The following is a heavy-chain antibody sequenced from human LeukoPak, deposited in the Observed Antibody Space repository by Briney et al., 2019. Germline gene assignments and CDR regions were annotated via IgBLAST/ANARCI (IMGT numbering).Heavy chain of an antibody. V-gene: IGHV3-49*04. CDR3: TARDQLRYFDWSLGY. D-gene: IGHD3-9*01. J-gene: IGHJ4*02. Sequence: GGSLRLSCTASGFTFGDYAMSWVRQAPGKGLEWVGFIRSKVYGGTTEYAASVKGRFTISRDDSKSIAYLQMNSLKTEDTAVYYCTARDQLRYFDWSLGYWGQGTLVTVSS. CDR1: GFTFGDYA. CDR2: IRSKVYGGTT.